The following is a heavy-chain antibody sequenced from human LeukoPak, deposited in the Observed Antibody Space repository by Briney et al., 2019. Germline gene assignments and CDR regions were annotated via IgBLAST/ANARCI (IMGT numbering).Heavy chain of an antibody. D-gene: IGHD1-1*01. CDR3: ARGRYNWNDGGFDY. V-gene: IGHV3-33*01. CDR1: GFTFSSYG. J-gene: IGHJ4*02. CDR2: IWYDGSNK. Sequence: PGGSLRLSCAASGFTFSSYGMHWVRQAPGKGLEWVAVIWYDGSNKYYADSVKGLFTISRDNSKNTLYLQMNSLRAEDTAVYYCARGRYNWNDGGFDYWGQGTLVTVSS.